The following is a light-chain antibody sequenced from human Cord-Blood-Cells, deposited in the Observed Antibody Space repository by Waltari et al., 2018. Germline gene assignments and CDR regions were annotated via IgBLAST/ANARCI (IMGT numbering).Light chain of an antibody. V-gene: IGKV3-11*01. Sequence: EIVLTQSPATLSLSPGERATLSCRASQSVSSYLAWYQQKPGQAPKLLIYDASNWATGIPSRFSGSGSGTDFTLTISSLESEDFAVYYCQQRSNWPITFGQGTRLEIK. CDR3: QQRSNWPIT. CDR2: DAS. J-gene: IGKJ5*01. CDR1: QSVSSY.